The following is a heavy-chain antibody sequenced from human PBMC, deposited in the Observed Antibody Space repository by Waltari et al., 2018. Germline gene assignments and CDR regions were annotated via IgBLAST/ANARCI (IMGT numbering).Heavy chain of an antibody. Sequence: QVQLQESGPGLVKPSETLSLTCAVSGYSISTDYYWVWIRQPPGKGLEWIGNIHHSGSTYYNPSLKSRVSISLDTSKNQFSLELSSLTADDTAVYYCARVRSGYFDYWGQGTLVTVSS. J-gene: IGHJ4*02. CDR3: ARVRSGYFDY. CDR1: GYSISTDYY. V-gene: IGHV4-38-2*01. D-gene: IGHD2-15*01. CDR2: IHHSGST.